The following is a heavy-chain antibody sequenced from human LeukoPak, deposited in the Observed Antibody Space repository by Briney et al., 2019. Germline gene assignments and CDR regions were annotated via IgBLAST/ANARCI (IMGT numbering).Heavy chain of an antibody. J-gene: IGHJ4*02. V-gene: IGHV3-23*01. Sequence: GGSLRLSCAASGFTFSSYAMSWVRQAPGKGLEWVSAISGSGANTYYADSVTGRFTISRDNSKNTLYLQMNSLRAEDTAVYYCAKDLANDTLVRGVIPCWGQGTLVTVSS. CDR1: GFTFSSYA. CDR2: ISGSGANT. D-gene: IGHD3-10*01. CDR3: AKDLANDTLVRGVIPC.